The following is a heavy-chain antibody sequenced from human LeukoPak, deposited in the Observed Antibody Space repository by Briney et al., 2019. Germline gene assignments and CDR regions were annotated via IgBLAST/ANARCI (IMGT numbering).Heavy chain of an antibody. J-gene: IGHJ4*02. Sequence: SETLSLTCTVSGGSISSSSYYWGWIRQPPGKGLEWIGSIYYSGSTYYNPSLKSRVTISVDTSKNQFSLKLSSVTAADTAVYYCARDPTQWEPFDYWGQGTLVTVSS. CDR3: ARDPTQWEPFDY. V-gene: IGHV4-39*07. D-gene: IGHD1-26*01. CDR1: GGSISSSSYY. CDR2: IYYSGST.